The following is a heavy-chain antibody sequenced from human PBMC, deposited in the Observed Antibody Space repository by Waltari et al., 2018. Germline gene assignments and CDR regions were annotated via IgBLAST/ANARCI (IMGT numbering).Heavy chain of an antibody. CDR2: IKQDGSEK. Sequence: EVQLVESGGGLVQPGGSLRLSCSASGFTFSSYWMSWVRQAPGKGLEWVANIKQDGSEKYYVDSVKGRFTISRDNAKNSLYLQMNSLRAEDTAVYYCARGRLACIHQEAAFDIWGQGTMVTVSS. V-gene: IGHV3-7*01. D-gene: IGHD5-18*01. CDR1: GFTFSSYW. J-gene: IGHJ3*02. CDR3: ARGRLACIHQEAAFDI.